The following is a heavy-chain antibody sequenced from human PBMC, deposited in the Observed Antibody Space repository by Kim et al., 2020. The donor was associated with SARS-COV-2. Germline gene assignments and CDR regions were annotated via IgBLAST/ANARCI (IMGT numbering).Heavy chain of an antibody. J-gene: IGHJ4*02. CDR3: ARDARPYGSGSYSDY. D-gene: IGHD3-10*01. V-gene: IGHV3-30*07. Sequence: DSVKGRFTISRDNSKNTLYLQMNSLRAEDTAVYYCARDARPYGSGSYSDYWGQGTLVTVSS.